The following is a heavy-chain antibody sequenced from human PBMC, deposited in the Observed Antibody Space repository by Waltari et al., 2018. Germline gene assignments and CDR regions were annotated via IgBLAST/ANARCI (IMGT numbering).Heavy chain of an antibody. CDR3: ARFITLIRGVSFDAFDV. CDR1: GFSLRSNGMS. V-gene: IGHV2-70*15. J-gene: IGHJ3*01. CDR2: IDWDGDK. D-gene: IGHD3-10*01. Sequence: QVTLRESGPALVKPTQTLTLTCTFSGFSLRSNGMSVGWIRQPPGKALEWLARIDWDGDKYYSPSLETRLTISGDNSKNQVVLTMTKMDPVDTATYYCARFITLIRGVSFDAFDVWGQGTVVTVSS.